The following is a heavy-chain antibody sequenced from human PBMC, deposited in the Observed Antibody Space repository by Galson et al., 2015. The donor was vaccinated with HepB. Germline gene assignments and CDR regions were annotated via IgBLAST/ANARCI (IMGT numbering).Heavy chain of an antibody. V-gene: IGHV4-39*07. J-gene: IGHJ2*01. D-gene: IGHD2-2*03. CDR1: GGSISSSSYY. CDR2: IYYSGST. Sequence: ETLSLTCTVSGGSISSSSYYWGWIRQPPGKGLEWIGSIYYSGSTYYNPSLKSRVTISVDTSKNQFSLKLSSVTAADTAVYYCARDGYCSSTSCLMVWYFDLWGRGTLVTVSS. CDR3: ARDGYCSSTSCLMVWYFDL.